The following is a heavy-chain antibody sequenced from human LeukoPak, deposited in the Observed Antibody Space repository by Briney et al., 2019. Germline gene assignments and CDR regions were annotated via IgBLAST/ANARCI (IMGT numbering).Heavy chain of an antibody. CDR1: VFTFIRYT. V-gene: IGHV3-21*01. Sequence: PGGSLRLSCAASVFTFIRYTMNWVRQAPGKGLDWVSSITSSSNYIYYADSVKGPFTISRENAENSLYLQMDSLRAEGTAVCYCARSYGSGSYYYDYWGQGTLVTVSS. CDR2: ITSSSNYI. CDR3: ARSYGSGSYYYDY. J-gene: IGHJ4*02. D-gene: IGHD3-10*01.